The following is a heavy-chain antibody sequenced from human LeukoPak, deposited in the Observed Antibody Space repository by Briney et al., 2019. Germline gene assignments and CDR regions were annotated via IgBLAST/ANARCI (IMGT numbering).Heavy chain of an antibody. J-gene: IGHJ4*02. CDR3: AKHLTGLRFLEWLGVSVDY. CDR1: GFTFSSYG. CDR2: ISYDGSNK. Sequence: PGRSLRLSCAASGFTFSSYGMHWVRQAPGKGLEWVAVISYDGSNKYYADSVKGRFTISRDNSKNTLYLQMNSLRAEDTAVYYCAKHLTGLRFLEWLGVSVDYWGQGTLVTVSS. V-gene: IGHV3-30*18. D-gene: IGHD3-3*01.